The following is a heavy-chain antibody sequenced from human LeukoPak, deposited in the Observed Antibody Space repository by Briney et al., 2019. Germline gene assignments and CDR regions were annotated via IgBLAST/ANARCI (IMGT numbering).Heavy chain of an antibody. CDR1: GYTLTELS. Sequence: ASEKVSCKVSGYTLTELSMHWVRQAPGKGLEWMGGFDPEDGETIYAQKFQGRVTMTEDTSTDTAYMELSSLRSEDTAVYYCATDTKIAVAGVFFIYWGQGTLVTVSS. CDR2: FDPEDGET. V-gene: IGHV1-24*01. J-gene: IGHJ4*02. CDR3: ATDTKIAVAGVFFIY. D-gene: IGHD3-22*01.